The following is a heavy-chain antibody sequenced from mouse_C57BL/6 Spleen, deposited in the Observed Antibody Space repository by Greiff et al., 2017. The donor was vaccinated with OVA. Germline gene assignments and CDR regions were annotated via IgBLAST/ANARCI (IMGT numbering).Heavy chain of an antibody. J-gene: IGHJ2*01. V-gene: IGHV5-16*01. CDR2: INYDGSST. CDR1: GFTFSDYY. Sequence: EVKLMESEGGLVQPGSSMKLSCTASGFTFSDYYMAWVRQVPEKGLEWVANINYDGSSTYYLDSLKSRFIISRDNAKNILYLQMSSLKSEDTATYYCARDEGYDGYYFDYWGQGTTLTVSS. CDR3: ARDEGYDGYYFDY. D-gene: IGHD2-2*01.